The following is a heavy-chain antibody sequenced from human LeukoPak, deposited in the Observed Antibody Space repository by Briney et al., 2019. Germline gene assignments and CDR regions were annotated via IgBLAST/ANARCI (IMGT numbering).Heavy chain of an antibody. Sequence: SETLSLTRAVYGGSFSGYYWSWIRQPPGKGLEWIGEINHSGSTNYNPSLKSRVTISVDTSKNQFSLKLSSVTAADTAVYYCARMPLYYYGSGNLFDYWGQGTLVTVSS. D-gene: IGHD3-10*01. V-gene: IGHV4-34*01. CDR1: GGSFSGYY. J-gene: IGHJ4*02. CDR2: INHSGST. CDR3: ARMPLYYYGSGNLFDY.